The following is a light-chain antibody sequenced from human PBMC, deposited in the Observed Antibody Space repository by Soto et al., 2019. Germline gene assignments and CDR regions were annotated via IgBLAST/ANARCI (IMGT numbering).Light chain of an antibody. CDR1: QNIYNY. Sequence: DIQMTQSPSSLSASVGDRVTIACQASQNIYNYLNWYQLKPGKAPQVLILDASDLDTGVASRFSGSGYGTGFSLSINNLQPEDVGTYYWQHYNNLPLTFGGGTTVEI. CDR3: QHYNNLPLT. J-gene: IGKJ4*01. CDR2: DAS. V-gene: IGKV1-33*01.